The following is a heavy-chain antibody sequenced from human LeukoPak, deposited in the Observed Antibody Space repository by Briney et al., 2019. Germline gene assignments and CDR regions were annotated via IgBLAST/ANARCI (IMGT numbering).Heavy chain of an antibody. CDR3: AKAGRGSGSYDVYFQH. V-gene: IGHV3-30*02. J-gene: IGHJ1*01. D-gene: IGHD3-10*01. Sequence: GGSLRLSCAASGFTFSSYGMHWVRQAPGKGLEWVAFIRYDGSNKYYADSVKGRFTISRDNSKNTLYLQMNSLRAEDTAVYYCAKAGRGSGSYDVYFQHWGQGTLVTVSS. CDR2: IRYDGSNK. CDR1: GFTFSSYG.